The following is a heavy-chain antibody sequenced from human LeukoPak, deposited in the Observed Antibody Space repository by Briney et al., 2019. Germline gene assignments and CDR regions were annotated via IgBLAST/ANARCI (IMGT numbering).Heavy chain of an antibody. CDR2: IYYSGST. V-gene: IGHV4-31*03. CDR1: GGSISSGGYY. Sequence: SQTLSLTCTVSGGSISSGGYYWSWIRQHPGKGLERIGYIYYSGSTYYNPSLKSRVTISVDTSKNQFSLKLSSVTAADTAVYYCASLSLRRPYRTFDYWGQGTLVTVSS. J-gene: IGHJ4*02. D-gene: IGHD5-18*01. CDR3: ASLSLRRPYRTFDY.